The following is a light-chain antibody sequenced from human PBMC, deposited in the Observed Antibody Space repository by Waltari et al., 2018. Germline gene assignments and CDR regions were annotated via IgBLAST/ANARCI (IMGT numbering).Light chain of an antibody. CDR1: RPNTGSGYD. Sequence: QSVLPQPPSVSGAPGQTVTISCPGSRPNTGSGYDVHLYQHLPGAAPKLLIFDNSKRPSGVPDRFFGFKSDTSASLAITGLQAEDEADYYCQSYDSSQSTSLFGGGTKLTVL. V-gene: IGLV1-40*01. CDR3: QSYDSSQSTSL. J-gene: IGLJ2*01. CDR2: DNS.